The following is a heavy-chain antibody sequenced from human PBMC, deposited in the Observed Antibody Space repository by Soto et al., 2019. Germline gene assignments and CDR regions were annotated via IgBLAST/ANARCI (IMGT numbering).Heavy chain of an antibody. CDR1: GFNFKKFA. CDR3: AKADGQQWLIPHLDH. J-gene: IGHJ4*02. V-gene: IGHV3-23*01. Sequence: EVQLLESGGGVVQPGGSLRLSCVASGFNFKKFAMAWVRQAAGEGLEWVSGISCCGGSASYADSVKGRLSIARDDSTTTVSLQLNGLRVEDTAQYYCAKADGQQWLIPHLDHWGQGTLVTV. D-gene: IGHD6-19*01. CDR2: ISCCGGSA.